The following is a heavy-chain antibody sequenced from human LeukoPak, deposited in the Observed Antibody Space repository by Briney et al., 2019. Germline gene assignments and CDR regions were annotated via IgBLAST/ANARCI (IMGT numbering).Heavy chain of an antibody. CDR1: GGSFSAYY. Sequence: SETLSLTCAVYGGSFSAYYWSWIRQPPGKGLEGIGEINRSGSTNYNASLKSRVTISVDTSKNQFSLKLSSVTAADTAVYYCARGHYAILTGYSHFDYWGQGTLVTASS. D-gene: IGHD3-9*01. V-gene: IGHV4-34*01. J-gene: IGHJ4*02. CDR3: ARGHYAILTGYSHFDY. CDR2: INRSGST.